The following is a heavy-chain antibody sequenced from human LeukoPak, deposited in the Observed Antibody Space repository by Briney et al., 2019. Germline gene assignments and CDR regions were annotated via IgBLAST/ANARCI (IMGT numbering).Heavy chain of an antibody. CDR3: ARRKRGLRYFDWPKTGGAFDI. D-gene: IGHD3-9*01. J-gene: IGHJ3*02. CDR1: GGSFSGYY. Sequence: PSETLSLTCAVYGGSFSGYYWSWIRQPPGKGLEWIGEINHSGSTNYNPSLKSRVTISVDTSKNQFSLKLSSVTAADTAVYYCARRKRGLRYFDWPKTGGAFDIWGQGTMVTVSS. CDR2: INHSGST. V-gene: IGHV4-34*01.